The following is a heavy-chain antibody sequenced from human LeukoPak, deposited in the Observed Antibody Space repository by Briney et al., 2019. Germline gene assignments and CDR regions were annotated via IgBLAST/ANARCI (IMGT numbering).Heavy chain of an antibody. CDR3: ATRSSASSGAFDI. CDR2: IYHSGST. J-gene: IGHJ3*02. CDR1: GGSISSGGYS. D-gene: IGHD6-6*01. Sequence: SQTLSLTCAVSGGSISSGGYSWSWIRQPPGTGLEWIGYIYHSGSTYYNPSLKSRVTISVDRSKNQFSLKLSSVTAADTAVYYCATRSSASSGAFDIWGQGTMVTVSS. V-gene: IGHV4-30-2*01.